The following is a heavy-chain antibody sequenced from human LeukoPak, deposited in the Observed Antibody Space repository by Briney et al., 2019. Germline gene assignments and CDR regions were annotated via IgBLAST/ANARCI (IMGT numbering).Heavy chain of an antibody. Sequence: SETLSLTCTVSGGSVSSSSYYWSWIRQPPGKGLEWIGEINHSGSTNYNPSLKSRVTISVDTSKNQFSLKLSSVTAADTAVYYCARGRYCSGGSCYQMGHYFDYWGQGTLVTVSS. V-gene: IGHV4-39*07. J-gene: IGHJ4*02. CDR2: INHSGST. CDR1: GGSVSSSSYY. D-gene: IGHD2-15*01. CDR3: ARGRYCSGGSCYQMGHYFDY.